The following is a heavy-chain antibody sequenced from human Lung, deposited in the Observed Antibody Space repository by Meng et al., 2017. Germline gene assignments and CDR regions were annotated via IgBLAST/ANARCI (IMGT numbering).Heavy chain of an antibody. CDR3: VRSSAWVRTGFDP. CDR1: GGSIRTSGYY. J-gene: IGHJ5*02. CDR2: IGNSGFT. Sequence: QRQEVGAGMMKRLEGLSLTCIVSGGSIRTSGYYWGWIRQPPGKGLEWIGSIGNSGFTYYTPYLKSRVAVSLDPSKSQFSLMLTSVTAADTAVYYCVRSSAWVRTGFDPWGQGTLVTVSS. D-gene: IGHD6-19*01. V-gene: IGHV4-39*01.